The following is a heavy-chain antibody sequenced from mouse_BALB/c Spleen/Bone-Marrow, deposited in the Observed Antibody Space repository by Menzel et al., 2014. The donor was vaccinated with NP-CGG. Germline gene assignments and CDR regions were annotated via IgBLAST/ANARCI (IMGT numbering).Heavy chain of an antibody. CDR3: RRELSRAMDY. J-gene: IGHJ4*01. V-gene: IGHV1S135*01. CDR2: IDPYSGGT. Sequence: EVQLQQSGPELVKPGASVKVSCKASDYAFSRHNIYWVKQSHGKSLEWIGYIDPYSGGTNYNQKFKGKATLTVDKSSSTAYMHLTSLASEDSAVYYSRRELSRAMDYWGQGASVPVSS. D-gene: IGHD1-1*01. CDR1: DYAFSRHN.